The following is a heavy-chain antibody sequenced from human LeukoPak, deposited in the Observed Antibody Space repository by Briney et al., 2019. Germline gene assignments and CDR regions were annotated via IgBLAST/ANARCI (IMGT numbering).Heavy chain of an antibody. CDR1: GFIGNNKY. CDR2: IYEGGSS. J-gene: IGHJ2*01. D-gene: IGHD6-25*01. Sequence: GGSLRLSRAVSGFIGNNKYMTWVRQAPGKGLEWVSVIYEGGSSDYSDSVKGRFSVSRDDSKNTVYLQMNSLRAEDTALYYCASYNQRLSNWFFDLWGRGTLVTVSS. V-gene: IGHV3-53*01. CDR3: ASYNQRLSNWFFDL.